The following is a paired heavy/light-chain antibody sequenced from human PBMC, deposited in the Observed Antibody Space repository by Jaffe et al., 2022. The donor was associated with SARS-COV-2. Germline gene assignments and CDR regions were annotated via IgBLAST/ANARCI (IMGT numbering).Light chain of an antibody. CDR1: QSLLHSNGYNY. CDR3: MQALQTPRT. Sequence: DIVMTQSPLSLPVTPGEPASISCRSSQSLLHSNGYNYLDWYLQKPGQSPQLLIYLGSNRASGVPDRFSGSGSGTDFTLKISRVEAEDVGVYYCMQALQTPRTFGQGTNLEIK. CDR2: LGS. V-gene: IGKV2-28*01. J-gene: IGKJ2*01.
Heavy chain of an antibody. CDR3: AREQGPPGVPIPRGWFDP. D-gene: IGHD2-2*01. CDR1: GGSVSSGRFY. Sequence: QVQLQESGPGLVRPSETLSLTCTVSGGSVSSGRFYWSWIRQPPEKGLEWIGCIYNSGTTYYNPSLKSRVTISVDTSKNQFSLHLSSVTAADTAVYYCAREQGPPGVPIPRGWFDPWGQGILVTVSS. V-gene: IGHV4-61*01. CDR2: IYNSGTT. J-gene: IGHJ5*02.